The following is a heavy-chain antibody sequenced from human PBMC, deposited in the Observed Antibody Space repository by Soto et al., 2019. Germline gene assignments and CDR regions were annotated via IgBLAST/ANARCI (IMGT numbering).Heavy chain of an antibody. CDR1: GYNFTSYS. V-gene: IGHV5-51*01. J-gene: IGHJ6*01. CDR2: IYPGDSDT. Sequence: NVSYKASGYNFTSYSIACVRQMPGKGVEWKCIIYPGDSDTRYSPSFQGQVTISAAKSICTAYLQWSSLTASDTAMYYCARHDFMDYYDSSGSYGMDVWGQGTTVTVSS. D-gene: IGHD3-22*01. CDR3: ARHDFMDYYDSSGSYGMDV.